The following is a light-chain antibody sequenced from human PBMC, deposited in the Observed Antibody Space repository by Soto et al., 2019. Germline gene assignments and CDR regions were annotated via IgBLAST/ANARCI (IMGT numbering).Light chain of an antibody. J-gene: IGLJ1*01. Sequence: QSALTQPASVSGSPGQSITISCTGTSSDVGGYNYVSWYQQHPSKAPKLMIYDVTNRPSGVSNRFSGSKSGNTASLTTSGLQAEDEADYYCSSYTSSSTYVFGTGTKVTVL. CDR1: SSDVGGYNY. V-gene: IGLV2-14*01. CDR2: DVT. CDR3: SSYTSSSTYV.